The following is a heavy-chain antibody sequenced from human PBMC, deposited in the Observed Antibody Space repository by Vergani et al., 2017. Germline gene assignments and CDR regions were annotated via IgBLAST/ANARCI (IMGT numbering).Heavy chain of an antibody. V-gene: IGHV3-33*01. CDR1: GFTFSSYG. CDR2: IWYDGSNK. CDR3: ARAEDCSGGSCYRSYYFDY. D-gene: IGHD2-15*01. J-gene: IGHJ4*02. Sequence: QVQLVESGGGVVQPGRSLRLSCAASGFTFSSYGMHWVRQAPGKGLEWVAVIWYDGSNKYYADSVKGRFTISRDNSKNTLYLQMNSLRAEDTAVYYCARAEDCSGGSCYRSYYFDYWGQGTLVTVSS.